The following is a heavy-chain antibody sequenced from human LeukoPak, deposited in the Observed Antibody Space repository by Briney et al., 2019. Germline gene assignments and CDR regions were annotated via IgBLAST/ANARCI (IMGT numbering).Heavy chain of an antibody. CDR2: ISSSSSYI. D-gene: IGHD6-13*01. V-gene: IGHV3-21*01. Sequence: PGGPLRLSCAASGFTFSSYSMNWVRQAPGKGLEWVSSISSSSSYIYYADSVKGRFTISRDNAKHSLYLQMNSLGAEDTAVYYCATDRDSSRQKRFDYWGQGTLVTVSS. CDR3: ATDRDSSRQKRFDY. CDR1: GFTFSSYS. J-gene: IGHJ4*02.